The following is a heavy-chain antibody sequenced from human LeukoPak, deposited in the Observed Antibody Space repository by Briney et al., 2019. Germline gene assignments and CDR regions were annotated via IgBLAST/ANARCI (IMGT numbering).Heavy chain of an antibody. CDR2: INHSGST. V-gene: IGHV4-34*01. J-gene: IGHJ4*02. CDR3: ARGPYYYDSSGYFDY. Sequence: SESLSLTCAVYGGSFSGYYWSWASHPPGKGMEWIGEINHSGSTNYNPSLKSRVTISVDTSKNQFSLKLSSVTAADTAVYYCARGPYYYDSSGYFDYWGQGTLVTVSS. D-gene: IGHD3-22*01. CDR1: GGSFSGYY.